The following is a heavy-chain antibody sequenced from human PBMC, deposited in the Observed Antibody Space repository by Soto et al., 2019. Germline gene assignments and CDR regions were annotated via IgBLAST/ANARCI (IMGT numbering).Heavy chain of an antibody. J-gene: IGHJ4*02. Sequence: SLKGSCKASGGTFSSYAISCVRQSPGQGLEWMGGIIPIFGTANYAQKFQGRVKITADKSTSTAYMELSSLRSEDTAVYYCAREGTLPTYFDYWGQGTLVTVSS. CDR1: GGTFSSYA. CDR3: AREGTLPTYFDY. CDR2: IIPIFGTA. V-gene: IGHV1-69*06.